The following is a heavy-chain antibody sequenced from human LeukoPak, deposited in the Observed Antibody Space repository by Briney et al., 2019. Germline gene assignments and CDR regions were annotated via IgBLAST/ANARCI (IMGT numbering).Heavy chain of an antibody. CDR3: ARAAGRWRRKGYSYGHNRDSGSYLA. D-gene: IGHD1-26*01. J-gene: IGHJ4*02. CDR1: GGSISTSSYY. CDR2: FSASGNS. V-gene: IGHV4-61*02. Sequence: SETLSLTCTVPGGSISTSSYYWSWIRQPAGKGLEWIGRFSASGNSNYNPSLKSRLTISVDTSKNQFSLKLSSVTAADTAVYYCARAAGRWRRKGYSYGHNRDSGSYLAWGQGTLVTVSS.